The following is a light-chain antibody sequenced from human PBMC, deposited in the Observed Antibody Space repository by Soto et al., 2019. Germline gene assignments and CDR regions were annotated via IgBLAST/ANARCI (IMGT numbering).Light chain of an antibody. V-gene: IGKV1-5*03. CDR3: QQYNRG. CDR1: QSISNW. Sequence: DIQMTQSPSTLSASVGDSVTITCRASQSISNWLAWYQQRPGEAPKLLIYQASTLQTGVPSRFSGSGSGTEFTITISSLQSDDFATYYCQQYNRGFGPGTKVDIK. CDR2: QAS. J-gene: IGKJ3*01.